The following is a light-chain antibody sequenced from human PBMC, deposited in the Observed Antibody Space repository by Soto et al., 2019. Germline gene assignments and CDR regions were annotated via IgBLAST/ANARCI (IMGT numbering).Light chain of an antibody. V-gene: IGLV2-14*01. CDR3: SSYTSSSTLNYV. CDR2: DVS. Sequence: QSVLTQPASVSGSPGQSITISCTGNSNDVDGYNYVSWYQQHPGKAPKLMIYDVSNRPSGVSNRFSGSKSGNTASLTISGLQAEDEADYYCSSYTSSSTLNYVFGTGTKVTVL. J-gene: IGLJ1*01. CDR1: SNDVDGYNY.